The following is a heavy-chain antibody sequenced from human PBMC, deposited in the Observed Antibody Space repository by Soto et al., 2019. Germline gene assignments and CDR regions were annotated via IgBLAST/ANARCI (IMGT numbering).Heavy chain of an antibody. Sequence: GGCLTLSCSYSLFAVHSFWMSWLRQAPGKGLEWVASMNEYGSERYYVDSVKGRFTISRDNAKNSLYLQMNSLRAEDTAVYYCARATGADKEDYWGQGT. CDR2: MNEYGSER. D-gene: IGHD3-10*01. CDR3: ARATGADKEDY. J-gene: IGHJ4*02. CDR1: LFAVHSFW. V-gene: IGHV3-7*04.